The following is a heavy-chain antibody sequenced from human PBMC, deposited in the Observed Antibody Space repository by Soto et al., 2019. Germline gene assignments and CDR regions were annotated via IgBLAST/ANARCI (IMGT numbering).Heavy chain of an antibody. CDR2: ISYDGSNK. Sequence: PGGSLRLSCAASGFTFSSYGMHWVRQAPGKGLEWVAVISYDGSNKYYADSVKGRFTISRDNSKNTLYLQMNSLRAEDTAVYYCAKDRGPYNWNYVNFDYWGQGTLVTVSS. CDR1: GFTFSSYG. D-gene: IGHD1-7*01. CDR3: AKDRGPYNWNYVNFDY. V-gene: IGHV3-30*18. J-gene: IGHJ4*02.